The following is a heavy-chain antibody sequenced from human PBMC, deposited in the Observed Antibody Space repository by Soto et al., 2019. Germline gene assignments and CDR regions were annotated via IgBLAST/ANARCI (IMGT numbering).Heavy chain of an antibody. Sequence: CAASGFTFSSYSMNWVRQAPGKGLEWVSSISSSSSYIYYADSVKGRFTISRDNAKNSLYLQMNSLRAEDTAVYYCARDNVRVYSSSDYYYYYGMDVWGQGTTVTVSS. CDR1: GFTFSSYS. D-gene: IGHD6-6*01. J-gene: IGHJ6*02. CDR3: ARDNVRVYSSSDYYYYYGMDV. V-gene: IGHV3-21*01. CDR2: ISSSSSYI.